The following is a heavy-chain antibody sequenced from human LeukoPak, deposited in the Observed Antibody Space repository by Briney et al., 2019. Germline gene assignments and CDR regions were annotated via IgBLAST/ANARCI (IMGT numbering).Heavy chain of an antibody. J-gene: IGHJ6*02. Sequence: GGSLRLSCAASGLTVSSNYITWVRQAPGKGLEWVSVLYSGGSAYYTDSVKGRFTISRDNSKNTLYLQMNSLRAEDTAVYYCAAPEAALHSAYDDLYYYYGMDVWGQGTTVTVSS. V-gene: IGHV3-66*01. D-gene: IGHD5-12*01. CDR3: AAPEAALHSAYDDLYYYYGMDV. CDR2: LYSGGSA. CDR1: GLTVSSNY.